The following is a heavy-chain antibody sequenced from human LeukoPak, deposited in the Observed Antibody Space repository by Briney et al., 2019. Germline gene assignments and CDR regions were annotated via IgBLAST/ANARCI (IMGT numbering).Heavy chain of an antibody. CDR2: IHYSGST. J-gene: IGHJ3*02. CDR1: GGSMRNYY. V-gene: IGHV4-59*01. Sequence: SETLSLTCSVSGGSMRNYYWSWIWQPPGKGLEWIRYIHYSGSTNYNPSLKSRVTTSLDTSKNQFSLKLSSVTAADTAMYYCARSAWGYAFDIWGQGTMVTVSS. CDR3: ARSAWGYAFDI. D-gene: IGHD3-16*01.